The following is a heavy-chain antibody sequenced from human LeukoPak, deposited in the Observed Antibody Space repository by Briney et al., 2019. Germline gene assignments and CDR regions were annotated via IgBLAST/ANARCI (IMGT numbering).Heavy chain of an antibody. Sequence: GGSLRLSCAASAFTFNTNPMAWVRQAPGKRLEWVSLISDSGGRTYYADSVKGRFTISRDNSKNTLFLQMSSLRVEDTAIYYCAKERQTTTAFDSWGQGTLVTVSS. D-gene: IGHD4-17*01. J-gene: IGHJ4*02. CDR1: AFTFNTNP. CDR3: AKERQTTTAFDS. CDR2: ISDSGGRT. V-gene: IGHV3-23*01.